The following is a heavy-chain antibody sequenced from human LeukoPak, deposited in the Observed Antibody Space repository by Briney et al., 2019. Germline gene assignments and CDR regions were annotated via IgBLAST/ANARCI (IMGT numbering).Heavy chain of an antibody. CDR3: ARDRLLWFGEQSGNASTP. J-gene: IGHJ4*02. V-gene: IGHV3-66*01. CDR1: RLNDSSNY. D-gene: IGHD3-10*01. CDR2: LYRCGST. Sequence: GRYLRLYCASSRLNDSSNYMSWVRHAPREGVEWVYVLYRCGSTYYADSVKRRFNIPRDNSKHTLYLQMNRRRADDTAVYYCARDRLLWFGEQSGNASTPGGQGTLVTASS.